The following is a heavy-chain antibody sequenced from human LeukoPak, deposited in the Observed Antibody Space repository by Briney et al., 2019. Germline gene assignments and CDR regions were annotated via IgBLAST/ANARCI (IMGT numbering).Heavy chain of an antibody. CDR3: ARDGWFDY. CDR2: IKTDGSDP. CDR1: GFTFSSHY. D-gene: IGHD2-15*01. V-gene: IGHV3-74*01. J-gene: IGHJ4*02. Sequence: GGSLRLSCAASGFTFSSHYMQWVRQAPGKGLVWISGIKTDGSDPRYADSVKGRFTISRDNAKNSLYLQMNSLRAEDTAVYYCARDGWFDYWGQGTLVTVSS.